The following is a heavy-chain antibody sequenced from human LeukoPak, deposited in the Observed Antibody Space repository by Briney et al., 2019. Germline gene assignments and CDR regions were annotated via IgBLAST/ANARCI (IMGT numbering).Heavy chain of an antibody. CDR2: IYYSGST. CDR1: GGSISSYY. CDR3: ARQEVGATRANWFDP. Sequence: SETLSLTCTVSGGSISSYYWSWIRQPPGKGLEWIGYIYYSGSTNYNPSLKSRVTISVDTSKNQFSLKLSSVTAADTAVYYCARQEVGATRANWFDPWGQGTLVTVSS. D-gene: IGHD1-26*01. J-gene: IGHJ5*02. V-gene: IGHV4-59*08.